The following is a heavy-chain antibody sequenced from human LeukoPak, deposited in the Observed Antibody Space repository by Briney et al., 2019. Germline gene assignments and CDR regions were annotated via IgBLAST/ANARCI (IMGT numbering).Heavy chain of an antibody. D-gene: IGHD2-21*02. J-gene: IGHJ5*02. Sequence: GGSLRLSCAASGFTLSRYWMSWVRQAPGKGLEWVANIKHDGTETYYVDSVKGRFTISRDNAKNSLYLQMNSLRDEDTAVYYCARGRAYCGGDCYSGWFDPWGQGTLVTVSS. CDR1: GFTLSRYW. CDR3: ARGRAYCGGDCYSGWFDP. V-gene: IGHV3-7*02. CDR2: IKHDGTET.